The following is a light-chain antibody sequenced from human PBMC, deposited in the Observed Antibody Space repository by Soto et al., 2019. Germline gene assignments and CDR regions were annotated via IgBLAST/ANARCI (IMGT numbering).Light chain of an antibody. V-gene: IGLV2-8*01. CDR2: EVS. Sequence: QSALTQPPSASGSPGQSVTISCTGTRSDVGGYNYVSWYQQHPGKAPKLMIYEVSKRPSGVPDRFSGSKSGNTASLTVSGLQAEDEADYYCSSYAGSNNVVFGGGTKLT. CDR3: SSYAGSNNVV. J-gene: IGLJ2*01. CDR1: RSDVGGYNY.